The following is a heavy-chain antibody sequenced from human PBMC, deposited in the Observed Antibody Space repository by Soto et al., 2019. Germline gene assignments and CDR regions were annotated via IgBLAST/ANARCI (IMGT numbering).Heavy chain of an antibody. V-gene: IGHV3-7*01. J-gene: IGHJ6*02. CDR2: IKGDGSEK. CDR3: GRDEVRNGVGV. CDR1: GFTFSDFW. Sequence: GGSLRLSCEASGFTFSDFWMSWVRQAPGKGLEWVANIKGDGSEKRYVDSVRGRFTISRDNAKNSVYMQMNSLRADDTALYYCGRDEVRNGVGVWGQGIKVTVSS.